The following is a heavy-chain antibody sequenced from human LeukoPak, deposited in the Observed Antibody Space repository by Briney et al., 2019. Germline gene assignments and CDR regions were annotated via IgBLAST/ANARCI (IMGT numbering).Heavy chain of an antibody. D-gene: IGHD2-2*01. V-gene: IGHV3-23*01. CDR2: ISGSGGST. Sequence: GGSLRLSCAASGFTFSSYAMSWVRQAPGKGLEWVSAISGSGGSTYYADSVKGRFTISRDNSKNTLYLQMNSLRAEDTAVYYCAKYSPSEYQLLSYFDYWGQGTLVTVSS. CDR1: GFTFSSYA. J-gene: IGHJ4*02. CDR3: AKYSPSEYQLLSYFDY.